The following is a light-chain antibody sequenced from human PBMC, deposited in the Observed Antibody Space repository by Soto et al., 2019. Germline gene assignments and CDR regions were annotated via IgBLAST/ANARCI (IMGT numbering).Light chain of an antibody. Sequence: EIVMTQSPATLSVSPGERATLSCRASQSVSSNLAWYQQKPGQAPRLLIYGASTRATGTPARFSGSGSGTEFTLTISSRQSEDFEVYFYQQYNNCPPGYTFGQGTKLEIK. CDR2: GAS. CDR3: QQYNNCPPGYT. V-gene: IGKV3-15*01. CDR1: QSVSSN. J-gene: IGKJ2*01.